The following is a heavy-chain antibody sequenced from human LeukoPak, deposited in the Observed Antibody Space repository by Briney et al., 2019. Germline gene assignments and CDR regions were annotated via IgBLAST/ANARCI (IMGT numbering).Heavy chain of an antibody. CDR3: ARGGYGASTPYYMDV. CDR2: ISSNGGST. D-gene: IGHD1-26*01. J-gene: IGHJ6*03. Sequence: PGGSLRLSCAASGFTFSSYAMNWVRQVPGKGLEYVSAISSNGGSTYYTNSVKGRSTISRDNSKNTLYLQMGSLRAEDMAVYYCARGGYGASTPYYMDVWGKGTTVTVSS. CDR1: GFTFSSYA. V-gene: IGHV3-64*01.